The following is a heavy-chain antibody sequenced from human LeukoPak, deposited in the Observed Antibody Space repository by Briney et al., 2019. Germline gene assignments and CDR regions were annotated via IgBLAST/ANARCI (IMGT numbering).Heavy chain of an antibody. D-gene: IGHD4-17*01. CDR1: GFTFSSYW. V-gene: IGHV3-7*03. Sequence: GGSLRLSCAASGFTFSSYWMSWVRQAPGKGLEWVANIKQDGSEKYYVDSVKGRFTISRDNAKNSLYLQMNSLRAEDTAVYYCSRDPEKDYGEDYYYMDVWGKGTTVTVSS. J-gene: IGHJ6*03. CDR2: IKQDGSEK. CDR3: SRDPEKDYGEDYYYMDV.